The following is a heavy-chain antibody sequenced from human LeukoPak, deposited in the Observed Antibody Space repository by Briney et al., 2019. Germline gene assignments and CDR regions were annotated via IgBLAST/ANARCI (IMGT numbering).Heavy chain of an antibody. D-gene: IGHD2-2*01. J-gene: IGHJ4*02. CDR1: GFTFSSSW. CDR2: IIQDGSAQ. V-gene: IGHV3-7*01. CDR3: AIDLFSCSSTSCYVY. Sequence: PGGSLRLSSAASGFTFSSSWMSWVRQAPGKGLEWVANIIQDGSAQYYVDSVKGRFTISRDNADNSLYLQMNSLRAEDTAVYYCAIDLFSCSSTSCYVYWGRGTLVTVSS.